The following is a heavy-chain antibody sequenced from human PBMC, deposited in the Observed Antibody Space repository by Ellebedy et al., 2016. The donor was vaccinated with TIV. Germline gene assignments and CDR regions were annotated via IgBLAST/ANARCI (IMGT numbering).Heavy chain of an antibody. J-gene: IGHJ4*02. CDR1: GFTVSSNY. D-gene: IGHD6-19*01. Sequence: GESLKISCAASGFTVSSNYMSWVRQAPGEGLEWVSSISGNGGRTDYADSVKGRFTISRDNSNNSLYLQMNSLRAEDTAVYYCAKGSQWLGRTCFDYWGQGTLVTVSS. CDR2: ISGNGGRT. V-gene: IGHV3-23*01. CDR3: AKGSQWLGRTCFDY.